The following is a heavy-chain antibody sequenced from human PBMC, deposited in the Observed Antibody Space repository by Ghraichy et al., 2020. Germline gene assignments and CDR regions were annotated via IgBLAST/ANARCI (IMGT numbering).Heavy chain of an antibody. CDR3: ARGDGSGRNWFDP. V-gene: IGHV3-48*01. J-gene: IGHJ5*02. Sequence: GGSLRLSCAASDFIFSTYNMNWVRQAPGRGLEWVSYISGSSETIHYADSVKGRFTVSRDNAKSSLYLQMNSLRVEDTAVYYCARGDGSGRNWFDPWGQGTLVTVSS. CDR2: ISGSSETI. D-gene: IGHD3-10*01. CDR1: DFIFSTYN.